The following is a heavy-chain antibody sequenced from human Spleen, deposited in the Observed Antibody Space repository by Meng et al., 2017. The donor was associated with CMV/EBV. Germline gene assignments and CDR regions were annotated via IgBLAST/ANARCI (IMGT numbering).Heavy chain of an antibody. CDR3: ARDYYDFWSGYGY. V-gene: IGHV3-21*01. Sequence: LKISCAASGFDFGSYSMNWVRQAPGKGLEWVSSISSSSGYIYYADSVKGRFTISRDNAKNSLYLQMNSLRAEDTAVYYCARDYYDFWSGYGYWGQGTLVTVSS. CDR2: ISSSSGYI. CDR1: GFDFGSYS. J-gene: IGHJ4*02. D-gene: IGHD3-3*01.